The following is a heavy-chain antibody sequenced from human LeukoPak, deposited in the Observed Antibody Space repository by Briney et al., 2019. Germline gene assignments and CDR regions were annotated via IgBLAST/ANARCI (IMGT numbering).Heavy chain of an antibody. CDR2: INPDGSQT. J-gene: IGHJ5*02. CDR3: ARDLGYGALDP. V-gene: IGHV3-7*01. Sequence: PGGSLRLSCAASGFTFTSYWMNWVRQAPGKGLEWVALINPDGSQTNYVDSAKGRFTISRDNAENSLYLQMNSLRAEDTAVYYCARDLGYGALDPWGQGTLVTVSS. CDR1: GFTFTSYW. D-gene: IGHD4-17*01.